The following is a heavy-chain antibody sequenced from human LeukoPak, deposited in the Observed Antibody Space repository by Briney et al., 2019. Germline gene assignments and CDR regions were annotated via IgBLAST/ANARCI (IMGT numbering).Heavy chain of an antibody. D-gene: IGHD5-12*01. J-gene: IGHJ4*02. CDR3: ARAPVVATINSGSYLGEFDY. V-gene: IGHV3-21*06. Sequence: PGGSLRLSCAASGFTFSNFGMNWVRQAPGKGLEWVSFISSISPYIYYADSVKGRFTISRDDAKNSLYLQMNSLRAEDTAVYYCARAPVVATINSGSYLGEFDYWGQGTLVTVSS. CDR2: ISSISPYI. CDR1: GFTFSNFG.